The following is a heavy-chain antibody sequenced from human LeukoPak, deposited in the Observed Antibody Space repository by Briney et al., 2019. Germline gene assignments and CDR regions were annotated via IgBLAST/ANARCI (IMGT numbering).Heavy chain of an antibody. CDR2: IRSDGRST. V-gene: IGHV3-74*01. J-gene: IGHJ4*02. Sequence: GGSLRLSCAASGFMFNNYWMHWVRQAPGKALEWVSRIRSDGRSTSYADSVKGRFTICRDNAKSMLHLQMNTVRAEDSALYYCARVISDLLDFDFDYWGQGTLVTVSS. CDR3: ARVISDLLDFDFDY. D-gene: IGHD3-16*01. CDR1: GFMFNNYW.